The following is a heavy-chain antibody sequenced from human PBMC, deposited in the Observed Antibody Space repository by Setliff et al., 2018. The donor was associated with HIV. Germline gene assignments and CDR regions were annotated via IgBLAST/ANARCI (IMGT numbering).Heavy chain of an antibody. J-gene: IGHJ5*02. Sequence: SETLSLTCAVSVYSISSGYYWGWIRQPPGKGLEWIGSIYHTGSTYYNPSLKSRVTISVDTSKNQFSLKLSSVTAADTAVYYCARLGDYGSGGWFDPWGQGTLVTVSS. CDR1: VYSISSGYY. V-gene: IGHV4-38-2*01. D-gene: IGHD3-10*01. CDR2: IYHTGST. CDR3: ARLGDYGSGGWFDP.